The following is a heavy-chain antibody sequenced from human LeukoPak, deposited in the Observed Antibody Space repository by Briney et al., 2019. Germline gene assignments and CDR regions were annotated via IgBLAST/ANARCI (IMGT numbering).Heavy chain of an antibody. J-gene: IGHJ4*02. D-gene: IGHD2-2*01. CDR1: GGTFSSYA. CDR2: IIPIFGTA. CDR3: AREPIYCSSTSCPFDY. Sequence: SVKVSCKASGGTFSSYAISWVRQAPGQGLEWMGGIIPIFGTANYAQKFQGRVTITADESTSTAYMELSSLRSEDTAVYYCAREPIYCSSTSCPFDYWGQGTLLTVSS. V-gene: IGHV1-69*13.